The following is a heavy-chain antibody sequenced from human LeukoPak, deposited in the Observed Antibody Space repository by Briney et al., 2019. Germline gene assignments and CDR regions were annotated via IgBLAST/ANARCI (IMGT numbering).Heavy chain of an antibody. D-gene: IGHD6-6*01. CDR3: ARGLSGYASSLGY. CDR1: GFTCSDYS. CDR2: ISSSGFTI. V-gene: IGHV3-48*01. J-gene: IGHJ4*02. Sequence: GGSLRLSCAASGFTCSDYSMNWVRQAPGKGLEWVSYISSSGFTINYADSVKGRFTISRDNAKNSLYLQMNSLRAEDTAVYYCARGLSGYASSLGYWGQGILVTVSA.